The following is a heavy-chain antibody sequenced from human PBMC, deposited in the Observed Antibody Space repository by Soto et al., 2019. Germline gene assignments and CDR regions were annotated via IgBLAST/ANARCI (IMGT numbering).Heavy chain of an antibody. CDR3: ARGKTPGYYDSSPFDY. Sequence: GASVKVSFKASGYTFTSYGISWLRQAPGQGLEWMGWISAYNGNTNYAQKLQGRVTMTTDTSTSTAYMELRSLRSDDTAVYYCARGKTPGYYDSSPFDYWGQGTLVTVSS. V-gene: IGHV1-18*04. J-gene: IGHJ4*02. CDR1: GYTFTSYG. D-gene: IGHD3-22*01. CDR2: ISAYNGNT.